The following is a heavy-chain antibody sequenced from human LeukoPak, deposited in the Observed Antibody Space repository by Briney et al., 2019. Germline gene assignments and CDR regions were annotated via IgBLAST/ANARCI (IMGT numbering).Heavy chain of an antibody. Sequence: PGGSLRLSCEVSGFTLSSYDMNWVRQAPGKGLAWVSYISSSGSTIYYADSAKGRFTISRDNSKNTLYLQMNSLRAEDTAVYYCARLTPDYGDYSPFDYWGQGTLVTVSS. D-gene: IGHD4-17*01. V-gene: IGHV3-48*03. CDR1: GFTLSSYD. J-gene: IGHJ4*02. CDR2: ISSSGSTI. CDR3: ARLTPDYGDYSPFDY.